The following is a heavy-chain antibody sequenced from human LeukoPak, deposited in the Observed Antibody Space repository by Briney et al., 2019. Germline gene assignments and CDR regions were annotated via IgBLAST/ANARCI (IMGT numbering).Heavy chain of an antibody. D-gene: IGHD3-10*01. CDR3: ARDNYGLDY. CDR1: GFTFSNYA. J-gene: IGHJ4*02. Sequence: GGSLRLSCAASGFTFSNYAMHWVRQTPGKGLEWVAVISYDGSNKYYADSVKGRFTISSDNSKNTLYLQMNSLRAEDTAVYYCARDNYGLDYWGQGTLVTVSS. V-gene: IGHV3-30*04. CDR2: ISYDGSNK.